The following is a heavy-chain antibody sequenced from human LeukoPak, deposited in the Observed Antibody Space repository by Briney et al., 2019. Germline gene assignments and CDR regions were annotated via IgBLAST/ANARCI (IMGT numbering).Heavy chain of an antibody. CDR2: IYYSGST. J-gene: IGHJ5*02. V-gene: IGHV4-39*02. Sequence: SETLSLTCTVSGGSISSSSYYWGWIRQPPGKGLEWLGSIYYSGSTYYNPSLKSRVTISVDTSKNQFSLKLSSVTAADTAVYYCAREPLTLGYCTNGVCYRGWFDPWGQGTLVTVSS. CDR1: GGSISSSSYY. D-gene: IGHD2-8*01. CDR3: AREPLTLGYCTNGVCYRGWFDP.